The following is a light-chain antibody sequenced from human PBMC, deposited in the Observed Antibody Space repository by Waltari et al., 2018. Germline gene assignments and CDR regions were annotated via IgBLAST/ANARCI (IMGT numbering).Light chain of an antibody. CDR2: DVS. V-gene: IGLV2-11*01. Sequence: QSALTQPRSVSGSPGQSVTISCTGTSSDVGGYNYVSWYQQHPGKAPKLMIYDVSKRPSGVPDRCSGSKSGKTASLTISGLQAEDEADYYCCSYAGSYTEVFGTGTKVTVL. CDR1: SSDVGGYNY. CDR3: CSYAGSYTEV. J-gene: IGLJ1*01.